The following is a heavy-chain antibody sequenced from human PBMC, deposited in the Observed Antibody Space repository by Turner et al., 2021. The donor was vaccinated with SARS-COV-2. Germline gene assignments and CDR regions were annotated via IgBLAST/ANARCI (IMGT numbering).Heavy chain of an antibody. CDR1: GFTVSSHY. CDR2: IYSGGST. J-gene: IGHJ5*02. CDR3: ARQLTTVTTWFDP. D-gene: IGHD4-17*01. Sequence: EVQLVESGGGLIQPGGALRLSCAASGFTVSSHYMSWVRQAPGKGLEWVAVIYSGGSTYYADSVKGRFTISRDNSKNTLYLQMNSLRAEDTAVYYCARQLTTVTTWFDPWGQGTLVTVSS. V-gene: IGHV3-53*01.